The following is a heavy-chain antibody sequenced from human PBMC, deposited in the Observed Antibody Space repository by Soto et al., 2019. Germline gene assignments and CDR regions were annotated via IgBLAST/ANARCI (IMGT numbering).Heavy chain of an antibody. V-gene: IGHV3-11*06. CDR2: ISSISSYT. J-gene: IGHJ4*02. Sequence: QVQLMESGGGLVKPGGSLRLSCAASGFSFSDYYMAWIRQAPGKGLEWISYISSISSYTRYADFVNGRFTISRDNARKSLYLQMNSLRAEDTAVYYCVRFQGEVVSAISDYWGQGTLVIVSS. CDR1: GFSFSDYY. D-gene: IGHD2-21*02. CDR3: VRFQGEVVSAISDY.